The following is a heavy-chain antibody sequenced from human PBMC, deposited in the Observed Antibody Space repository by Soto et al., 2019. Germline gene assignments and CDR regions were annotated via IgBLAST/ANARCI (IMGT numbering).Heavy chain of an antibody. J-gene: IGHJ4*02. D-gene: IGHD2-8*02. CDR3: ARTDRYNARSTGWANRFDS. V-gene: IGHV3-23*01. CDR2: VTVYGAT. Sequence: EVQLLESGGALVQPGGSLRLFCAASGFTFRNYGMTWVRLAPGKGLEWVSTVTVYGATYFGNTVKGRFTMSRDISKSTVYLQMDSLRAEDTAIYYCARTDRYNARSTGWANRFDSWGQGTLVTVSS. CDR1: GFTFRNYG.